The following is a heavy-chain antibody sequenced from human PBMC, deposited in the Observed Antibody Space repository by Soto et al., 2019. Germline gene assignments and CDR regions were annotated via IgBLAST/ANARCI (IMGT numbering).Heavy chain of an antibody. V-gene: IGHV1-18*01. J-gene: IGHJ6*02. CDR2: ISAYNGNT. CDR3: ARVNWDHWNDGRANYYGMDV. CDR1: GYTFTSYG. Sequence: ASGKVSCKASGYTFTSYGISWVRQAPGQGLEWMGWISAYNGNTNYAQKLQGRVTMTTDTSTSTAYMELRSLRSDDTTVYYCARVNWDHWNDGRANYYGMDVWGQGNTVTVSS. D-gene: IGHD1-1*01.